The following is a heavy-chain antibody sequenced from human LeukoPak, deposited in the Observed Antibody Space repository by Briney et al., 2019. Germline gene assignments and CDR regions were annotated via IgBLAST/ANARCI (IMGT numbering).Heavy chain of an antibody. CDR2: IYTSGST. V-gene: IGHV4-61*02. J-gene: IGHJ4*02. CDR3: ARGSPYVWGSYRSYYFDY. Sequence: PSETLSLTCTVSGGSISSGSYYWSWIRQPAGKGLEWIGRIYTSGSTNYNPSLKSRVTISVDTSKNQFSLKLSSVTAADTAVYYCARGSPYVWGSYRSYYFDYWGQGTLVTVSS. CDR1: GGSISSGSYY. D-gene: IGHD3-16*02.